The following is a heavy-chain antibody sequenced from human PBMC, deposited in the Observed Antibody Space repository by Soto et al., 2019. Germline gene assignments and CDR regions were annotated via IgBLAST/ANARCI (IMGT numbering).Heavy chain of an antibody. CDR2: IYYSGST. Sequence: PSETLSLTCTVSGGSISSSSYYWGWIRQPPGKGLEWIGSIYYSGSTYYNPSLKSRVTISVDTSKNQFSLKLSSVTAADTAVYYCARHKQWLVYYYYYMDVWGKGTTVTVSS. CDR1: GGSISSSSYY. V-gene: IGHV4-39*01. J-gene: IGHJ6*03. D-gene: IGHD6-19*01. CDR3: ARHKQWLVYYYYYMDV.